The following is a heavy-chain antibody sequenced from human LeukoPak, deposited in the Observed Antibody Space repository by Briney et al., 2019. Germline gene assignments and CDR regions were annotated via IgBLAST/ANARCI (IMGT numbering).Heavy chain of an antibody. Sequence: GGSLRLSCAASGFTFSSYAMHWVRQAPGKGLEWVAVISYDGSNKYYADSVKGRFTISRDNSKNTLYLRMNSLRAEDTAVCYCAKRPSDYGDYVSYFDYWGQGTLVTVSS. V-gene: IGHV3-30*01. CDR1: GFTFSSYA. CDR3: AKRPSDYGDYVSYFDY. J-gene: IGHJ4*02. CDR2: ISYDGSNK. D-gene: IGHD4-17*01.